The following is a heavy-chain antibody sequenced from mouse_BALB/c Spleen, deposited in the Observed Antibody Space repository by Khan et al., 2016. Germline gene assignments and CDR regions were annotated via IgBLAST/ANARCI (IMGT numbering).Heavy chain of an antibody. Sequence: VRLQQSGPELVKPGASMKISCKASGYSFTGYIMNWVKQSHGMNLEWIGLINPDNGGTSYNQKFRGKATLTVDKSSSTAYIELLSLTSEDSAVYYCAREDYGYLYYYAMYYWGQGTSVTVSS. V-gene: IGHV1-18*01. D-gene: IGHD1-2*01. CDR1: GYSFTGYI. J-gene: IGHJ4*01. CDR2: INPDNGGT. CDR3: AREDYGYLYYYAMYY.